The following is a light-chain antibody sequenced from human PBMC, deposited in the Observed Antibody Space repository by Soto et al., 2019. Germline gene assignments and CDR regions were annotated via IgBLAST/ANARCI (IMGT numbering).Light chain of an antibody. Sequence: DIQMTQSPSSLSASVGDRVTITCRASQSVNTYLNWYQKRQGKAPKLLIYAATSLHSGVPPRFSGSGSGTDFNLTISGLQPDDVATYYCQESHNTPYSCGLGTMLEVK. CDR2: AAT. CDR3: QESHNTPYS. J-gene: IGKJ2*03. V-gene: IGKV1-39*01. CDR1: QSVNTY.